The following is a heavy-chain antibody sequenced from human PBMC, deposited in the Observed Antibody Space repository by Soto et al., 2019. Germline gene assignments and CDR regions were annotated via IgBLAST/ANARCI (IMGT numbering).Heavy chain of an antibody. J-gene: IGHJ6*02. Sequence: PGGSLRLSCAASGFTFSSYAMSWVRQAPGKGLEWVSAISGSGGSTYYADSVKGRFTISRDNSKNTLYLQMNSLRAEDTAVYYCATLYRSPVVGYYYYGMDVWGQGTTVTVSS. CDR3: ATLYRSPVVGYYYYGMDV. CDR2: ISGSGGST. V-gene: IGHV3-23*01. D-gene: IGHD3-22*01. CDR1: GFTFSSYA.